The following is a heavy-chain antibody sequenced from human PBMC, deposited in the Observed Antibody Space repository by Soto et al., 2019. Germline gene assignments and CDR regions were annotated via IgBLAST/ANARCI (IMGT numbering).Heavy chain of an antibody. J-gene: IGHJ4*02. CDR1: GFTFTSFG. D-gene: IGHD2-21*01. CDR2: IWYDGSNK. V-gene: IGHV3-33*01. Sequence: GGSLRLSCAASGFTFTSFGMHWVRQAPGKGLEWVAVIWYDGSNKYYADSVKGRFTISRDNSKNTVYLQMNSLRVEDTAVYYCARNSPKSEGSLGYWGQGTQVTVSS. CDR3: ARNSPKSEGSLGY.